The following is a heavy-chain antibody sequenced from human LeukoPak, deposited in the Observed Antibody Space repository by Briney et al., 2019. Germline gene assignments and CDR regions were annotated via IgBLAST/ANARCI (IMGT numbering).Heavy chain of an antibody. CDR2: ISNSGSTV. V-gene: IGHV3-11*01. J-gene: IGHJ6*02. CDR1: GFTFRDYY. Sequence: GGSLRLSCAASGFTFRDYYMTWLRQAPGKGLEWLSYISNSGSTVYYADSIKGRFTVSRDNAKRSLYLQIESLRDDDTAVYHCALGTINKDYYFGMDVWGQGTTVTVSS. D-gene: IGHD2-8*01. CDR3: ALGTINKDYYFGMDV.